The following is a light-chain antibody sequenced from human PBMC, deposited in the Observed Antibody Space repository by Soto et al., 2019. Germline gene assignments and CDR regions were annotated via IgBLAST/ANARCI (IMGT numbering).Light chain of an antibody. CDR1: ERIYSAY. Sequence: EVVLTQSPGPLSLSRGERATLSCRASERIYSAYLGWYQQKPGQAPRLIIYGTSTGATDIPDRLSGSGSGTDFTLTISSLEPEDVAVYYCQQYATSPITFGQGTRLEI. J-gene: IGKJ5*01. CDR3: QQYATSPIT. CDR2: GTS. V-gene: IGKV3-20*01.